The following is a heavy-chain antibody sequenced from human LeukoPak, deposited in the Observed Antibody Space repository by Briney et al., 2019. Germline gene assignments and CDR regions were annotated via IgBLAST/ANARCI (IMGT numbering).Heavy chain of an antibody. D-gene: IGHD2-15*01. CDR1: GGPIRSYY. J-gene: IGHJ4*02. V-gene: IGHV4-59*12. CDR3: AGCSGASCYYITSPLYFDY. Sequence: PSETLSLTCTVSGGPIRSYYWSWMRQPPGKGLEWIGNIHYSESTNFNPSLKSRVAISVDTSKNQFSLKLSSVTAADTAVYYCAGCSGASCYYITSPLYFDYWGQGTLVTVSS. CDR2: IHYSEST.